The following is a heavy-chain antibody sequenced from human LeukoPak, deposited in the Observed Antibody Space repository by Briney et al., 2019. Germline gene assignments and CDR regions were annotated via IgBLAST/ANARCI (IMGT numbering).Heavy chain of an antibody. V-gene: IGHV3-23*01. CDR2: ISGSGGGT. J-gene: IGHJ4*02. CDR3: APQWVAGDY. CDR1: EFSFPNYA. Sequence: GGSLRLSCVGSEFSFPNYAMSWVRQAPGRGLEWVSSISGSGGGTYYADSVKGRFTISRDNAKNSLYLQMSSLRAEDTAVYYCAPQWVAGDYWGQGTLVTVSS. D-gene: IGHD1-26*01.